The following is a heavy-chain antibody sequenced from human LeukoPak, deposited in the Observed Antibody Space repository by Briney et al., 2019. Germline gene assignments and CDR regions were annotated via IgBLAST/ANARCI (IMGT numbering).Heavy chain of an antibody. V-gene: IGHV4-38-2*01. J-gene: IGHJ4*02. D-gene: IGHD3-3*01. Sequence: SETLSLTCAVSGYSISSGYHWGWIRQPPGKGLEWIGNIYHSGSTYYNPSLKSRVTISVDTSKNQFSLKLTSVTAADTATYYCARSTYDSLDYWGQGILVTVSS. CDR1: GYSISSGYH. CDR3: ARSTYDSLDY. CDR2: IYHSGST.